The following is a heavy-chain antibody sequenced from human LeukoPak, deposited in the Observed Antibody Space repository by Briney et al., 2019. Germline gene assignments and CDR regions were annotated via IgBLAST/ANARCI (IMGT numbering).Heavy chain of an antibody. CDR1: GYTFTSYY. J-gene: IGHJ6*02. CDR3: ASDKLRFLEWLSSIVNYGMDV. CDR2: INPSGGST. Sequence: ASVKVSCKASGYTFTSYYMHWVRQAPGQGLEWMGIINPSGGSTSYAQKFQGRVTMTRDTSTSTVYMELSSLRSEDTAVYYCASDKLRFLEWLSSIVNYGMDVWGQGTTVTVSS. D-gene: IGHD3-3*01. V-gene: IGHV1-46*01.